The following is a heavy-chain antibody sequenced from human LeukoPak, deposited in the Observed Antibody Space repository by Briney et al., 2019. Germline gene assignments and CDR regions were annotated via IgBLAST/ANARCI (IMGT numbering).Heavy chain of an antibody. CDR1: GFTFSSYA. D-gene: IGHD5-18*01. V-gene: IGHV3-23*01. Sequence: PGGSLRRSCAASGFTFSSYAMSWVRQAPGKGLEWVSAISGSGGSTYYADSVKGRFTISRDNSKNTLYLQMNSLRAEDTAVYYCAKDWGYSYGNSGYFDYWGQGTLVTVSS. CDR3: AKDWGYSYGNSGYFDY. J-gene: IGHJ4*02. CDR2: ISGSGGST.